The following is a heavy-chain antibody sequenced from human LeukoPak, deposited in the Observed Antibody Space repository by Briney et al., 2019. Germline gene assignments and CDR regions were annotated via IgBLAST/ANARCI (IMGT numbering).Heavy chain of an antibody. CDR2: IYTSGST. V-gene: IGHV4-4*07. Sequence: SETLSLTCTVSGGSISSYYWSWIRQPAGKGLEWIGRIYTSGSTNYNPSLKSRVTMSVDTSKNQFSLKLSSVTAADTAVYYCARASYYDFWSGDPDAFDIWGQGTMVTVSS. J-gene: IGHJ3*02. CDR1: GGSISSYY. D-gene: IGHD3-3*01. CDR3: ARASYYDFWSGDPDAFDI.